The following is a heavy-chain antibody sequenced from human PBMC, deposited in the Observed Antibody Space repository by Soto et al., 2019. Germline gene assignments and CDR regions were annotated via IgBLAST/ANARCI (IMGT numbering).Heavy chain of an antibody. V-gene: IGHV4-59*01. Sequence: SETLSLTCTVSGGSISSYYWSWIRQPPGKGLEWIGYIYYSGSTNYNPSLKSRVTISVDTSKNQFSLELSSVTAADTAVYYCARESSGYDRAEYFQHWGQGTLVTVSS. CDR3: ARESSGYDRAEYFQH. CDR2: IYYSGST. D-gene: IGHD5-12*01. CDR1: GGSISSYY. J-gene: IGHJ1*01.